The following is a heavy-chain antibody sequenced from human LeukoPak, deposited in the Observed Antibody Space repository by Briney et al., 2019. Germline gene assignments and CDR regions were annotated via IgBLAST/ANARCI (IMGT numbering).Heavy chain of an antibody. CDR1: GDSINSSNYY. V-gene: IGHV4-39*01. CDR3: ARHGNWDPFDY. D-gene: IGHD7-27*01. J-gene: IGHJ4*02. CDR2: IYYSGST. Sequence: SETLSLTCTVSGDSINSSNYYWAWIRQPPGEGLEWIGTIYYSGSTYYKSSLKSRLTISVDSSKNQFSLKMISVTAADTGVYYCARHGNWDPFDYWGQGALVTVSS.